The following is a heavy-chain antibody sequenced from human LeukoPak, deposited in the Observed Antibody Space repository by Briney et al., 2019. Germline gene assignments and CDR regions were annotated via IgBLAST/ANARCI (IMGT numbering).Heavy chain of an antibody. Sequence: GGSLRLSCAASGFTFSLYWMNWVRRAPGKGLEWVANIKQDGSEKNYVDSVKGRFTISRDNAKNSLYLQMNNLKVEDTAMYYCAGGTGFIIKDWGQGTLVTVSS. D-gene: IGHD3-9*01. CDR1: GFTFSLYW. V-gene: IGHV3-7*03. J-gene: IGHJ4*02. CDR2: IKQDGSEK. CDR3: AGGTGFIIKD.